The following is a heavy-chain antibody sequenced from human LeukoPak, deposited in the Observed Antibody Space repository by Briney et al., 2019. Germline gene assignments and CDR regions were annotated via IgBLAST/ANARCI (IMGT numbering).Heavy chain of an antibody. CDR1: GYTFTDYY. V-gene: IGHV1-2*06. D-gene: IGHD3-10*01. J-gene: IGHJ4*02. CDR3: ARDGDLNYFDH. Sequence: ASVKVSCKASGYTFTDYYMHWLRQAPGQGLEWMGRINPNSGGTNYAQKFQGRVTMTRDTSISTAYMELSRLRSDDTAVYYCARDGDLNYFDHWGQGTLVSVSS. CDR2: INPNSGGT.